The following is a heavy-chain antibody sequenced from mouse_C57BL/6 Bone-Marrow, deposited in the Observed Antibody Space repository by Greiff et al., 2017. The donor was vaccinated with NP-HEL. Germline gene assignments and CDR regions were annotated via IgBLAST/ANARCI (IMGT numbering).Heavy chain of an antibody. J-gene: IGHJ4*01. CDR2: IYPGDGDT. CDR3: AKGATVVYYYAMDY. CDR1: GYAFSSSW. Sequence: QVQLQQSGPELVKPGASVKISCKASGYAFSSSWMNWVKQRPGKGLEWIGRIYPGDGDTNYNGKFKGKATLTADKSSSTAYMQLSSLTSEDSAVYFCAKGATVVYYYAMDYWGQGTSVTVSS. D-gene: IGHD1-1*01. V-gene: IGHV1-82*01.